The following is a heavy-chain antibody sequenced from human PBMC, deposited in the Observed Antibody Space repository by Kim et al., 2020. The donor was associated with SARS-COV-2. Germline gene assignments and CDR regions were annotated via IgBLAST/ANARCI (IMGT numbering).Heavy chain of an antibody. D-gene: IGHD3-10*01. J-gene: IGHJ4*02. CDR1: GLTFSNYA. CDR2: ITGGAIGT. CDR3: AKVPGGVGEFN. V-gene: IGHV3-23*01. Sequence: GGSLRLSCAASGLTFSNYAMSWVRQAPGKGLEWVSAITGGAIGTYYADSVKGRFTISRDDSEETLYLQMNSLRAEDTATYYCAKVPGGVGEFNWGQGTLGTVSS.